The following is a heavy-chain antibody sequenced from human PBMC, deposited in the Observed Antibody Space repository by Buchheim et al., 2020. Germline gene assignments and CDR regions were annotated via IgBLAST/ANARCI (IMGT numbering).Heavy chain of an antibody. Sequence: EVQLLESGGGLVQPGGSLRLSCAASGFTFSSYAMSWVRQAPGKGLEWVTAISGSGGSTYYADSVKGRFTISRGNSKNTLYLQMNSLRAEDTAVYYCAKDGRPQYDSSASFDYWGQGTL. D-gene: IGHD3-22*01. J-gene: IGHJ4*02. CDR1: GFTFSSYA. CDR2: ISGSGGST. CDR3: AKDGRPQYDSSASFDY. V-gene: IGHV3-23*01.